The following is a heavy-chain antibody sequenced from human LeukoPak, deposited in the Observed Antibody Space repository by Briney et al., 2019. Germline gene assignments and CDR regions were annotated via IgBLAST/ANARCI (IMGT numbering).Heavy chain of an antibody. CDR2: INHSGST. J-gene: IGHJ5*02. CDR1: GGSFSGYY. D-gene: IGHD3-10*01. CDR3: ARGSWFGEP. V-gene: IGHV4-34*01. Sequence: SETLSLTCAVYGGSFSGYYWSWIRQPPGKGLEWIGEINHSGSTNYNPSLKSRVTISVDTSKNQFSLKLSSVTAADTAVYYCARGSWFGEPWSQGTLVTVSS.